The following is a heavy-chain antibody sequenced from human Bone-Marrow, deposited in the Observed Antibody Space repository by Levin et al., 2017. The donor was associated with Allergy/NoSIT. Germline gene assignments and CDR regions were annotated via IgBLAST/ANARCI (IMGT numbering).Heavy chain of an antibody. CDR2: VYYRGTT. J-gene: IGHJ5*02. Sequence: PSETLSLTCTVSGDSLRSSSYYWAWIRQSPGKGLEWIGNVYYRGTTNDNPALKGRVSISVDTSKNQMSLNMTSVSAADTALYYCARGKRITAWNRLDPWGQGSLVIVSS. CDR1: GDSLRSSSYY. V-gene: IGHV4-39*07. D-gene: IGHD2-15*01. CDR3: ARGKRITAWNRLDP.